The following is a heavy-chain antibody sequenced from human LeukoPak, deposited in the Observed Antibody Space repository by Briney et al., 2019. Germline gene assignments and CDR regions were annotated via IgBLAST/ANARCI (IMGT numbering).Heavy chain of an antibody. Sequence: GGSLRLSCAASGFTFSSYGMHWVRQAPGKGLEWVAFIRYDGSNKYYADSVKGRFTISRDNSKNTLYLQMNSLRAEDTAVYYCASLDGDYLDYWGQGTLVTVSS. CDR1: GFTFSSYG. J-gene: IGHJ4*02. CDR3: ASLDGDYLDY. V-gene: IGHV3-30*02. CDR2: IRYDGSNK. D-gene: IGHD4-17*01.